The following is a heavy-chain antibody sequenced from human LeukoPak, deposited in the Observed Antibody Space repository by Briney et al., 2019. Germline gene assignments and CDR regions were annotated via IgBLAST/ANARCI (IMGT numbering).Heavy chain of an antibody. CDR2: ISGSGGST. CDR3: AKWARYCTNGVCYYFDY. Sequence: GGSLRLSCAASGFTFSNYAMNWVRQAPGKGLEWVSVISGSGGSTYYADSVKGRFTISRDNSKNTLYLQMNSLRAEDTAVYYCAKWARYCTNGVCYYFDYWGQGTLVTVSS. D-gene: IGHD2-8*01. CDR1: GFTFSNYA. J-gene: IGHJ4*02. V-gene: IGHV3-23*01.